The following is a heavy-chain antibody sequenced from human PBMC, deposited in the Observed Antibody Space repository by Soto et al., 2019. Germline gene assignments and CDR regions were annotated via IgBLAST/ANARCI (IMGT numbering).Heavy chain of an antibody. CDR1: GYTFTTYG. V-gene: IGHV1-18*01. CDR3: ARGPTDYYDKSGEYFLEY. D-gene: IGHD3-22*01. Sequence: QVQLVQSGAEVKKPGASVKVSCKASGYTFTTYGMSWVRQAPGQGLDWMGWISTYNGNTKYAERLQGRVTMTTDTTTSTAYMELRSLRADDTAVYYCARGPTDYYDKSGEYFLEYWGQGTLVTVSS. J-gene: IGHJ4*02. CDR2: ISTYNGNT.